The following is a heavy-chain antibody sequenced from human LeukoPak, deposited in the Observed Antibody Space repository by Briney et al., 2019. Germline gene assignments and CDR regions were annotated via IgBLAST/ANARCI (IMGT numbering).Heavy chain of an antibody. J-gene: IGHJ5*02. CDR1: GFTFSSYW. D-gene: IGHD1-7*01. V-gene: IGHV3-7*01. Sequence: GGSLRLSCAASGFTFSSYWMIWVRQAPGKGLEWVANIKQDGSEKYYVDSVKGRFTISRDNAKNSLYLQMNSLKAEDTAVYYCARVNWNYHPVHNWFDPWGQGTLVTVSS. CDR2: IKQDGSEK. CDR3: ARVNWNYHPVHNWFDP.